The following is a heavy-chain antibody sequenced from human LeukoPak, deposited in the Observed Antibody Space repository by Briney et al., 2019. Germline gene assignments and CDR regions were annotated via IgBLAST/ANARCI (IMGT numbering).Heavy chain of an antibody. Sequence: ASVKVSCKASGYTFTGYYMHWVRQAPGQGLEWMGWINPHSGGTNYAQKFQGRVTMTRDTSISTAYMELSRLRSDDAAVYYCARGDVAGIVVVPADYWGQGTLVTVSS. J-gene: IGHJ4*02. CDR1: GYTFTGYY. CDR3: ARGDVAGIVVVPADY. V-gene: IGHV1-2*02. CDR2: INPHSGGT. D-gene: IGHD2-2*01.